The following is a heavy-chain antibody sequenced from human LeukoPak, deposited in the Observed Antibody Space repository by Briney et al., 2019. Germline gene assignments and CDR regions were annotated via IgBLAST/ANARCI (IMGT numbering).Heavy chain of an antibody. V-gene: IGHV3-53*01. D-gene: IGHD6-19*01. CDR3: ARLYSSGWYTDY. CDR1: GFTVSSNY. J-gene: IGHJ4*02. Sequence: PGGSLRLSCAASGFTVSSNYMSWVRQAPGKGLEWVSVIYSGGSTCYADSVKGRFTISRDNSKNTLYLQMNSLRTEDTAVYYCARLYSSGWYTDYWGQGTLVTVSS. CDR2: IYSGGST.